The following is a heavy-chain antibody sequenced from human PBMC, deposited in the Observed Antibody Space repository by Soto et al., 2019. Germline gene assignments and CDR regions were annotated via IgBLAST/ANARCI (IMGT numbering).Heavy chain of an antibody. CDR1: GGSISSGGYS. CDR2: IYHSGST. V-gene: IGHV4-30-2*01. J-gene: IGHJ4*02. Sequence: QLQLQESGSGLVKPSQTLSLTCAVSGGSISSGGYSWSWIRQPPGKGLEWIGYIYHSGSTYYNPSLKSRVTISVDRSKNQFSLKLSSVTAADTAVYYCARENNVLPGGYFVYWGQGTLVTVSS. CDR3: ARENNVLPGGYFVY. D-gene: IGHD3-10*01.